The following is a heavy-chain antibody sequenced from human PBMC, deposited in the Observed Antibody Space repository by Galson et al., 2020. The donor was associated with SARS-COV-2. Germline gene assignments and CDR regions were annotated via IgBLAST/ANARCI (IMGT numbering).Heavy chain of an antibody. CDR2: IGNSGDTT. J-gene: IGHJ6*02. V-gene: IGHV3-11*01. D-gene: IGHD3-3*01. Sequence: TGGSLRLSCAASGFTFSDYYMTWIRQAPGKGLEWVSYIGNSGDTTLYADSVKGRFTISRDNAKNSLYMQMSSLRAEDTAVYYCAREYFWSGINTLYYYGMDVWGQGTSVTVSS. CDR3: AREYFWSGINTLYYYGMDV. CDR1: GFTFSDYY.